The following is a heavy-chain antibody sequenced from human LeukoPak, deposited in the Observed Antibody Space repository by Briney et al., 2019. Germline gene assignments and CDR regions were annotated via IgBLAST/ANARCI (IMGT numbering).Heavy chain of an antibody. D-gene: IGHD6-13*01. J-gene: IGHJ4*02. V-gene: IGHV1-46*01. CDR3: ARTLPPSIAAAGDFDY. CDR1: GYTFTSYY. Sequence: ASVKVSCKASGYTFTSYYMHWVRQAPGQGLEWMGIINPSGGSTSYAQKFQGRVTMTRDMSTSTVYMELSSLRSEDTAVYYCARTLPPSIAAAGDFDYWGQGTLVTVSS. CDR2: INPSGGST.